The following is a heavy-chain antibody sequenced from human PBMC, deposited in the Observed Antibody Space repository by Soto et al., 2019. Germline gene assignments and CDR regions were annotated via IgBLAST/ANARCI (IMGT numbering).Heavy chain of an antibody. D-gene: IGHD1-26*01. CDR3: ARGGTGSIDY. J-gene: IGHJ4*02. V-gene: IGHV4-4*02. Sequence: QVHLQESGPGLVKPSGTLSLTCAVSGGSISSTNWWSWVRQPPGQGLDWIGEIYHSGSTNYNPSLKSRLTISVDKSKIQFSLKLSSVTAADTAVYYCARGGTGSIDYWGQGTLVTVSS. CDR2: IYHSGST. CDR1: GGSISSTNW.